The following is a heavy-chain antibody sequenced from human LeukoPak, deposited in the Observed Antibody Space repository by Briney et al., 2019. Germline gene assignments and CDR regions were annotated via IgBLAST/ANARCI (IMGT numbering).Heavy chain of an antibody. CDR1: GFPFNTYS. Sequence: PGGSLRLSCMASGFPFNTYSMTWVRQAPGRGLEWVANLDPEGGDDFYLDSVKGRFSISRDNAKNSLYLLMTNPKVEDTAVYYCARDVLIGFWSSYSDFWGPRTLVAVAS. CDR2: LDPEGGDD. V-gene: IGHV3-7*01. CDR3: ARDVLIGFWSSYSDF. D-gene: IGHD3-3*01. J-gene: IGHJ4*02.